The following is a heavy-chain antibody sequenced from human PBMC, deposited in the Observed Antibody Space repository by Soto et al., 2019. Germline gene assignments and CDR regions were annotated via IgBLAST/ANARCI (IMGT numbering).Heavy chain of an antibody. J-gene: IGHJ5*02. D-gene: IGHD2-2*01. CDR3: ARLFCSTTTCDSWFDP. V-gene: IGHV5-10-1*01. CDR2: IDSRDSHL. Sequence: PGGSLKIYCPGVGYTFTPLLLNRVWKTPGKGLEWMGRIDSRDSHLNYRPSCQANVTISLDNSVSTAYLQWGSLKASDTAMYYWARLFCSTTTCDSWFDPWGQGTLVTVSS. CDR1: GYTFTPLL.